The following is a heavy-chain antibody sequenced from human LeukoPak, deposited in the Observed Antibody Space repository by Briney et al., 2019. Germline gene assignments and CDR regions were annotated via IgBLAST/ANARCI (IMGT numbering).Heavy chain of an antibody. CDR1: GFTFSSYW. J-gene: IGHJ6*03. D-gene: IGHD2-21*01. CDR3: AREIQLHNYYMDV. V-gene: IGHV3-7*01. Sequence: GGSLRLSCAASGFTFSSYWMSWVRQAPGKGLEWVANIKQDGSEKYYVDSVKGRFTISRDNAKNSLYLQMNSLRAEDTAVYYCAREIQLHNYYMDVWGKGTTVTVSS. CDR2: IKQDGSEK.